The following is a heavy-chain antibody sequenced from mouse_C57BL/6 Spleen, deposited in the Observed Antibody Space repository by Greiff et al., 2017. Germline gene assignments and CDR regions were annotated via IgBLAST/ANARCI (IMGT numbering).Heavy chain of an antibody. Sequence: EVQLQQSGTVLARPGASVKMSCKTSGYTFTSYWMHWVKQRPGQGLEWIGAIYPGNSDTSSSQQFKGKAKLTAVTSASTAYMELSSLTNEDSAVYYCTRGGFTWEDYFDYWGQGTTLTVSS. J-gene: IGHJ2*01. D-gene: IGHD4-1*01. CDR1: GYTFTSYW. CDR3: TRGGFTWEDYFDY. CDR2: IYPGNSDT. V-gene: IGHV1-5*01.